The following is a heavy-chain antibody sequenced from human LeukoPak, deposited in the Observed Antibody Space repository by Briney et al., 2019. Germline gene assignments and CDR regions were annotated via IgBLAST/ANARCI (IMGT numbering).Heavy chain of an antibody. CDR3: AKRGSVGTLGHFDY. J-gene: IGHJ4*02. V-gene: IGHV3-48*04. CDR1: GFAFSSYS. CDR2: ISSSGSTI. Sequence: GGSLRLSCAASGFAFSSYSMNWVRKAPGEGLEWVSYISSSGSTIYYADSVKGRFTISRDNANNSLYLQMNSLRAEDTAVYYCAKRGSVGTLGHFDYWGQGTLVTVHS. D-gene: IGHD6-13*01.